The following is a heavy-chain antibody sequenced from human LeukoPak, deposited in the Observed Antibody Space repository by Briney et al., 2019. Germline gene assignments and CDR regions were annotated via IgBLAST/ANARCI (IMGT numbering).Heavy chain of an antibody. D-gene: IGHD6-19*01. Sequence: GGSLRLSCAASGFTFSNSAMSWVRQAPGKGLEWVSTLSGSGITTYYADSVKGRFTISRDNSKNTLYLQMNSLRAEDTAVYYCAKGIYSSGWSYFDYWGHGTLVTVSS. CDR2: LSGSGITT. CDR1: GFTFSNSA. J-gene: IGHJ4*01. V-gene: IGHV3-23*01. CDR3: AKGIYSSGWSYFDY.